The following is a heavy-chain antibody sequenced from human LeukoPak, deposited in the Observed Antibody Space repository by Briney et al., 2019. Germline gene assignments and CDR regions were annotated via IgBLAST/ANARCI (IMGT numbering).Heavy chain of an antibody. V-gene: IGHV3-21*01. J-gene: IGHJ4*02. D-gene: IGHD1-7*01. CDR3: ARDDQRELYYFDY. CDR2: ISSSSYI. Sequence: GGSLRLSCAASGFTFSSYSMNWVRQAPGKGLEWVSSISSSSYIYYADSVKGRFTISRDNAKNSLYLQMNSLRAEDTAVYYCARDDQRELYYFDYWGQGTLVTVSS. CDR1: GFTFSSYS.